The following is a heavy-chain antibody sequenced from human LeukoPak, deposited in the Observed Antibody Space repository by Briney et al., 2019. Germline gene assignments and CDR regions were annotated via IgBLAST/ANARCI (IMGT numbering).Heavy chain of an antibody. D-gene: IGHD6-19*01. V-gene: IGHV4-31*03. Sequence: SETLSLTCTVSGGSISSGGYYWSWIRQHPGKGLEWIGYIYYSGSTYYNPSLKSRVTISVDTSKNQFSLKLSSVTAADTAVYYCARDLVSSGWYGGWLDPWGQGTLVTVSS. CDR1: GGSISSGGYY. CDR2: IYYSGST. J-gene: IGHJ5*02. CDR3: ARDLVSSGWYGGWLDP.